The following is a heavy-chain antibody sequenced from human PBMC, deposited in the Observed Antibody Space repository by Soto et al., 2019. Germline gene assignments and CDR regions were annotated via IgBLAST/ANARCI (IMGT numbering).Heavy chain of an antibody. Sequence: QVQLVQSGPELKKPGASVKVSCKTSGYSFHNSGISWVRQAPGQGLEWMGWISVFNGYAHYAQKFQGRVIMTAETLTSTAYMELRGLRSDDTAMYYCSKNGTTWFASWGQGTPVTVSS. V-gene: IGHV1-18*01. CDR1: GYSFHNSG. CDR2: ISVFNGYA. CDR3: SKNGTTWFAS. J-gene: IGHJ5*01. D-gene: IGHD1-1*01.